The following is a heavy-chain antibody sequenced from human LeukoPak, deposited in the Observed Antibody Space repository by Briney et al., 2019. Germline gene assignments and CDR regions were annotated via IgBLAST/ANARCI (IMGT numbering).Heavy chain of an antibody. D-gene: IGHD6-19*01. CDR3: ARADSGLELDY. Sequence: ASVTVSCTASGYTFTSYGISWVRQAPGQGLEWMGWISAYNGNTNYAQKLRGRVTMTTDTSTSTAYMELRSLRSDDTAVYYCARADSGLELDYWGQGTLVTVSS. V-gene: IGHV1-18*01. CDR2: ISAYNGNT. CDR1: GYTFTSYG. J-gene: IGHJ4*02.